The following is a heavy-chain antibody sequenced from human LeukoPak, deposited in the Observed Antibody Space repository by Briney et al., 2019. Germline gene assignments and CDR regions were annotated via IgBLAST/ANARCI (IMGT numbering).Heavy chain of an antibody. CDR1: GYTFTSYY. D-gene: IGHD4-11*01. V-gene: IGHV1-46*03. Sequence: ASVKVSCKASGYTFTSYYMHWVRQAPGQGLEWMGIINPSGGSTSYAQKFQGRVTMTGDTSTSTVYMELSSLRSEDTAVYYCARDRPPDDYSNYPNWFDPWGQGTLVTVSS. CDR2: INPSGGST. J-gene: IGHJ5*02. CDR3: ARDRPPDDYSNYPNWFDP.